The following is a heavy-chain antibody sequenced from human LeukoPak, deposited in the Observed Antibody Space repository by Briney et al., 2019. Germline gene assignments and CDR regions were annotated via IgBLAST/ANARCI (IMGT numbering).Heavy chain of an antibody. CDR1: GYSFTSYW. CDR2: IYPGDSDT. Sequence: GESLKISCKGSGYSFTSYWIGWVRQMPGKGLEWMGIIYPGDSDTRYSPSFQGQVTISADKSISTACLQWSSLKASDTAMYYCARRVTMVRGVTAFDYWGQGTLVTVSS. J-gene: IGHJ4*02. V-gene: IGHV5-51*01. CDR3: ARRVTMVRGVTAFDY. D-gene: IGHD3-10*01.